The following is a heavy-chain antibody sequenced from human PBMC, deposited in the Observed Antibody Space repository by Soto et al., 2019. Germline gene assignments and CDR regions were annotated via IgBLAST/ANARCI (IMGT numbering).Heavy chain of an antibody. Sequence: QVQLVESGGGVVQPGRSLRLSCAASGFTFSSYGMHWVRQAPGKGLEWVAVIWYDGSNKYYADSVKGRFTISRDNSKNTLYLQMNSLRAEDTAVYYCARDIVATIYFDYWGQGTLVTVSS. D-gene: IGHD5-12*01. J-gene: IGHJ4*02. CDR3: ARDIVATIYFDY. CDR2: IWYDGSNK. CDR1: GFTFSSYG. V-gene: IGHV3-33*01.